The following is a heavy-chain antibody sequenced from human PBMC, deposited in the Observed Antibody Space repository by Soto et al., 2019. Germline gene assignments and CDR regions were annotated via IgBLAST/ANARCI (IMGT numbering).Heavy chain of an antibody. CDR2: ISHSGST. V-gene: IGHV4-31*03. D-gene: IGHD5-18*01. CDR1: GGSISSAAYY. CDR3: AREYTYGSNFFDC. J-gene: IGHJ4*02. Sequence: QVQLQESGPGLVKPSQTLSLTCTVSGGSISSAAYYWSWIRQHPGNGLEWIGYISHSGSTYYTPSLKSRVITSADTSKNQFSLNLTSVTAADTAVYYCAREYTYGSNFFDCWGQGALVTVSS.